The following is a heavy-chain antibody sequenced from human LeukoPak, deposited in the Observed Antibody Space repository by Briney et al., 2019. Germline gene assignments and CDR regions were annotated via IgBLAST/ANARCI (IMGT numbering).Heavy chain of an antibody. CDR3: AREEDIGELFFDY. CDR1: GFTFSDYY. D-gene: IGHD3-10*01. CDR2: ISSSGSTI. V-gene: IGHV3-11*04. Sequence: GGSLRLSCAASGFTFSDYYMSWIRQAPGKGLEWVSYISSSGSTIYYADSVKGRFTISRDNAKNSLYLQMNSLRAEDTAVYYCAREEDIGELFFDYWGQGTLVTVSS. J-gene: IGHJ4*02.